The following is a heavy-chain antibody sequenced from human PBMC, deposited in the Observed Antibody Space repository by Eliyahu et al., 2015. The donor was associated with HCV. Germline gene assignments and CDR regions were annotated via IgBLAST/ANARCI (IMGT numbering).Heavy chain of an antibody. V-gene: IGHV1-69*04. J-gene: IGHJ6*02. Sequence: QVQLVQSGAEVKKPGSSVKVXCKASGGTFSSYAXXWVRQAPGQGLEWMGRXIPILGIANYAQKFQGRVTITAYKXTSTAYMELSSLRSEDTAVYYCARVKKCSGGSCYSTNDYYGMDVWGQGTTVTVSS. CDR2: XIPILGIA. CDR1: GGTFSSYA. CDR3: ARVKKCSGGSCYSTNDYYGMDV. D-gene: IGHD2-15*01.